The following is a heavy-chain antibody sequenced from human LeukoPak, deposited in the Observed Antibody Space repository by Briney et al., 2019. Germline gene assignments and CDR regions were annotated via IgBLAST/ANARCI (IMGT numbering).Heavy chain of an antibody. CDR2: ISGSGGST. CDR3: AKELRGYCSSTSCYLYYFDY. CDR1: GFTFRSYA. Sequence: PGGSLRLSCAASGFTFRSYAMSWVRQAPGKGLEWVSAISGSGGSTYYADSVKGRFTISRDNSKNTLYLQMNSLRAEDTAVYYCAKELRGYCSSTSCYLYYFDYWGQGTLVTVSS. V-gene: IGHV3-23*01. D-gene: IGHD2-2*01. J-gene: IGHJ4*02.